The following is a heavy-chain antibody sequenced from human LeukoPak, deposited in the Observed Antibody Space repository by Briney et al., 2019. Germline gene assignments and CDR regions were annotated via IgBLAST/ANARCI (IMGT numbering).Heavy chain of an antibody. J-gene: IGHJ5*02. CDR2: ISAYNGNT. V-gene: IGHV1-18*01. CDR3: ARESSSWYTYWFDP. D-gene: IGHD6-13*01. CDR1: GYTFTSYG. Sequence: ASVTVSCKASGYTFTSYGISWVRQAPGQGLEWMGWISAYNGNTNYAQKLQGRVTMTTDTSTSTAYMELRSLRSDDTAVYYCARESSSWYTYWFDPWGQGTLVTVSS.